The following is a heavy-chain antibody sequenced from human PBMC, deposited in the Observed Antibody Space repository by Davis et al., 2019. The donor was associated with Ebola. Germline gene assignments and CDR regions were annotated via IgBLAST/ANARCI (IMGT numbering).Heavy chain of an antibody. D-gene: IGHD6-19*01. CDR1: GGSISSYY. V-gene: IGHV4-59*01. CDR2: IYYSGST. CDR3: ASYRSDRFASVGY. Sequence: PSETLSLTCTVSGGSISSYYWSWIRQPPGKGLEWIGYIYYSGSTNYNPSLKSRVTISVDTSKNQFSLKLSSVTAADTAVYYCASYRSDRFASVGYWGQGTLVTVSS. J-gene: IGHJ4*02.